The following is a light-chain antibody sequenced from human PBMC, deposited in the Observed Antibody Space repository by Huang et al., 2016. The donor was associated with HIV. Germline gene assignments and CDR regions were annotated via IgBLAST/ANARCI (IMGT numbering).Light chain of an antibody. CDR1: QGISNS. CDR2: AAS. V-gene: IGKV1-NL1*01. J-gene: IGKJ1*01. CDR3: QQYYSTPQT. Sequence: DIQMTQSPSSLSASVGDRVTITCRASQGISNSLAWYQQKPGKAPKLLLYAASRLESGVPSRCSGSGSGKDYTLTSSSLQPEDFATYYCQQYYSTPQTFGQGTKVEIK.